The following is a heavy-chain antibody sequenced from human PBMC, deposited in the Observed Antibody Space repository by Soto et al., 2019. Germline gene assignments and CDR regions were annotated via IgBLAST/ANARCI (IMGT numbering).Heavy chain of an antibody. V-gene: IGHV6-1*01. CDR1: GDSVSSDSSA. J-gene: IGHJ6*02. D-gene: IGHD3-10*01. CDR3: AGVPWFRGMDV. Sequence: SQTLSLPCAISGDSVSSDSSAWIFIRQSPSRGLELLGRTYYRSNFALDYALSVKSRIAINPDTSKNQFSLHLYSVTPEDTAVYYCAGVPWFRGMDVWGQGTPVTVSS. CDR2: TYYRSNFAL.